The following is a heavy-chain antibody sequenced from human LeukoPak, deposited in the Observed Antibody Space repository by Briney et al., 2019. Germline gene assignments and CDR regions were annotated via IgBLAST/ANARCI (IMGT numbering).Heavy chain of an antibody. CDR1: GASISNYY. Sequence: SETLSLTCTVSGASISNYYWSWIRQPAGKGLEWIGRIYISESTNYNPSLKSRVTMSVDTSKNQFSLKLRPVTAADTAVYYCAREGLSIVGVPAAMYAFDIWGQGTMVTVSS. J-gene: IGHJ3*02. D-gene: IGHD2-2*01. CDR2: IYISEST. V-gene: IGHV4-4*07. CDR3: AREGLSIVGVPAAMYAFDI.